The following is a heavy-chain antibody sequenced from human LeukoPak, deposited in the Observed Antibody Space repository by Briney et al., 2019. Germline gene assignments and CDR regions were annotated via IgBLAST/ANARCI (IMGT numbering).Heavy chain of an antibody. V-gene: IGHV1-18*01. CDR1: GYTFTSYG. D-gene: IGHD2-2*02. J-gene: IGHJ5*02. Sequence: ASVKVSCKASGYTFTSYGISWVRQAPGQGLEWMGWISAYNGNTNYAQKLQGRVTMTTDTSTSTAYMELRSLRSDDTAVYYCARERGYCSSTSCYSWFDPWGQGTLVTVSS. CDR3: ARERGYCSSTSCYSWFDP. CDR2: ISAYNGNT.